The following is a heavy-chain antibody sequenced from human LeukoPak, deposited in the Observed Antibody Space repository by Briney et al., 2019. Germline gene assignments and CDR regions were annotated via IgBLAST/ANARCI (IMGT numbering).Heavy chain of an antibody. V-gene: IGHV1-24*01. CDR1: GYTLTELS. Sequence: GASVKVSCKVSGYTLTELSMRWVRQAPGKGLEWMGGFDPEGGETIYAQKFQGRVTMTEDTSTDTAYMELSSLRSEDTAVYYCAKAWALTYLGGVDSWGQGTLVTVSS. D-gene: IGHD2-21*02. J-gene: IGHJ4*02. CDR3: AKAWALTYLGGVDS. CDR2: FDPEGGET.